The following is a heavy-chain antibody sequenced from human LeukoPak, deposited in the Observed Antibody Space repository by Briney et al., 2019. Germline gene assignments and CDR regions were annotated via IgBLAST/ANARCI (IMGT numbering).Heavy chain of an antibody. CDR3: ERRGTYIWGSWDY. V-gene: IGHV4-39*01. J-gene: IGHJ4*02. Sequence: SETLSLTCTVSGGSPFSGGSISSSNYYWGWIRQPPGKGLEWIGSIYYSGTTYYNPSLKSRVTISVDTSKNQFSLKLNSVTAAATAVYYCERRGTYIWGSWDYWGQGTLVTVSS. D-gene: IGHD3-16*01. CDR1: GGSISSSNYY. CDR2: IYYSGTT.